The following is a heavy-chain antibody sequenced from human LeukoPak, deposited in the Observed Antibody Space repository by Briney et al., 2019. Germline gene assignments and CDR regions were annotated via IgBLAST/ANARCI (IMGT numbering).Heavy chain of an antibody. Sequence: SETLSLTCTVSGGSISSYYWSWMRQPPGKGLEWIGYIYYSGSTNYNPSLKSRVTISVDTSKNQFSLKLSSVTAADAAVYYCASSSSWYRLDYWGQGTLVTVSS. CDR2: IYYSGST. D-gene: IGHD6-13*01. CDR3: ASSSSWYRLDY. CDR1: GGSISSYY. V-gene: IGHV4-59*01. J-gene: IGHJ4*02.